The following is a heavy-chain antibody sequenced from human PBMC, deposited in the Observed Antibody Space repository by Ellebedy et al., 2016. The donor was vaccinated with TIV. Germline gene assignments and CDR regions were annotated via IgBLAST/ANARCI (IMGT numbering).Heavy chain of an antibody. CDR1: GFTFSSYG. D-gene: IGHD5-24*01. V-gene: IGHV3-33*01. CDR2: IRYDGSNK. CDR3: ARGPRDGYNFLPDY. Sequence: GGSLRLSXAASGFTFSSYGMHWVRQAPGKGLEWVAVIRYDGSNKYYADSVKGRFTISRDNSKNTLYLQMNSLRAEDTAVYYCARGPRDGYNFLPDYWGQGTLVTVSS. J-gene: IGHJ4*02.